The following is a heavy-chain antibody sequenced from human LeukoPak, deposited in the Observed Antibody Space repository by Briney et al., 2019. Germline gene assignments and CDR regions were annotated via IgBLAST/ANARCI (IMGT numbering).Heavy chain of an antibody. CDR1: GFTFDSYA. V-gene: IGHV3-30-3*02. J-gene: IGHJ4*02. D-gene: IGHD6-6*01. CDR3: AKRVTSIAARPGLDY. Sequence: GGSLRLSCAASGFTFDSYALHWVRQAPGKGLEWLAIITYDGTNKYYADSVKGRFTISRDNSKNTLYLQMNSLRAEDTAVYYCAKRVTSIAARPGLDYWGQGTLVTVSS. CDR2: ITYDGTNK.